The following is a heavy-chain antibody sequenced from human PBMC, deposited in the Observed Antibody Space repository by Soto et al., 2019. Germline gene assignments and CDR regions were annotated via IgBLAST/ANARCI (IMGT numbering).Heavy chain of an antibody. CDR1: GGSISSYY. CDR3: ARVWGGAFDI. CDR2: IYYSGST. V-gene: IGHV4-59*01. Sequence: QVQLQESGPGLVKPSETLSLTCTVSGGSISSYYWSWIRQPPGKGLEWIGYIYYSGSTNYNPSLXSXAXIAXDTSKNQFSLKLSSVTAADTAVYYCARVWGGAFDIWGQGTMVTVSS. D-gene: IGHD3-10*01. J-gene: IGHJ3*02.